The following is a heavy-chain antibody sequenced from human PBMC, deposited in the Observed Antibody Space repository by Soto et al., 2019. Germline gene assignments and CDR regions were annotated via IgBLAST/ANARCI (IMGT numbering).Heavy chain of an antibody. CDR2: IYYSGST. Sequence: SETLSLTCTVSGGSLSSYYWSWIRQPPGKGLEWIGYIYYSGSTNYNPSLKSRVTISVDTSKNQFSLKLSSVTAADTAVYYCAREMGYCSNGVCPFDYWGQGTLVTVSS. CDR1: GGSLSSYY. J-gene: IGHJ4*02. CDR3: AREMGYCSNGVCPFDY. D-gene: IGHD2-8*01. V-gene: IGHV4-59*01.